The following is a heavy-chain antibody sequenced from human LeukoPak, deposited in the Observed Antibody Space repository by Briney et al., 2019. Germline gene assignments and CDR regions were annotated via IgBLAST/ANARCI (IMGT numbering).Heavy chain of an antibody. CDR1: GGSISSYY. CDR3: ATYTEDYSGPAFAP. D-gene: IGHD3-16*01. CDR2: IYYSGST. Sequence: SETLSLTCTVSGGSISSYYWSWIRQPPGKGLEWIGYIYYSGSTNYNPSLKSRVTISLDTSNNQFSLKLSSVTAADTAVYYCATYTEDYSGPAFAPWGQGTLVIVSS. J-gene: IGHJ5*02. V-gene: IGHV4-59*12.